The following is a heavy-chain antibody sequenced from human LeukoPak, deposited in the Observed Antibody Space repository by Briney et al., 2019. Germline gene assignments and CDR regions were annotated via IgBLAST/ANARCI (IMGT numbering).Heavy chain of an antibody. V-gene: IGHV4-59*10. CDR3: ARQDFDWLLPDYWYFDL. J-gene: IGHJ2*01. CDR1: GGSFSGYY. D-gene: IGHD3-9*01. CDR2: IYTSGST. Sequence: KPSETLSLTCAVYGGSFSGYYWSWIRQPAGKGLEWIGRIYTSGSTNYNPSLKSRVTMSVDTSKNQFSLKLSSVTAADTAVYYCARQDFDWLLPDYWYFDLWGRGTLVTVSS.